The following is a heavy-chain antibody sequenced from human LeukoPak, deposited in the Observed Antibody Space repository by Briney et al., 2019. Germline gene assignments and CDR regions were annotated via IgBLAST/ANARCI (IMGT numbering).Heavy chain of an antibody. D-gene: IGHD3-9*01. Sequence: ASVKVSCKASGYTFTSYGISWVRQAPGQGLEWMGWISAYNGNTNYAQKLQGRVTMTTDTSTSTAYMELSSLRSEDTAVYYCARKSIDILTGYYYFDYWGQGTLVTVSS. CDR2: ISAYNGNT. CDR1: GYTFTSYG. CDR3: ARKSIDILTGYYYFDY. J-gene: IGHJ4*02. V-gene: IGHV1-18*01.